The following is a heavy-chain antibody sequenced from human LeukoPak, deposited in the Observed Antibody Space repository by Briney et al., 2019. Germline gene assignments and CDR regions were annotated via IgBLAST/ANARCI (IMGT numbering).Heavy chain of an antibody. Sequence: PGGSLRLSCAASGFTFSSYAMSWVRQAPGKGLEWVSVISGSGGSTYYADSVKGRFTISRDNSKNTLYLQMNSLRAEDTAVYYCARVRKGQSKRWLQFQIQYYYYMDVWGKGTTVTISS. CDR1: GFTFSSYA. D-gene: IGHD5-24*01. CDR3: ARVRKGQSKRWLQFQIQYYYYMDV. V-gene: IGHV3-23*01. CDR2: ISGSGGST. J-gene: IGHJ6*03.